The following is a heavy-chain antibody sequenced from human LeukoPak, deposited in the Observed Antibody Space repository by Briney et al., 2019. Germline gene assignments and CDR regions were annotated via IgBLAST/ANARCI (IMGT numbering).Heavy chain of an antibody. CDR1: GGSISSGYY. CDR2: INHSGST. D-gene: IGHD3-3*01. J-gene: IGHJ6*03. CDR3: ARLGLRFLEWAPPYHYMDV. Sequence: PSETLSLTCTVSGGSISSGYYWSWIRQPPGKGLEWIGEINHSGSTNYNPSLKSRVTISVDTSKNQFSLKLSSVTAADTAVYYCARLGLRFLEWAPPYHYMDVWGKGTTVTVSS. V-gene: IGHV4-34*01.